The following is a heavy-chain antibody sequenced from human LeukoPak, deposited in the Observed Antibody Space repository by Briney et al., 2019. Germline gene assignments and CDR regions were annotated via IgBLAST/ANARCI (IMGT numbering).Heavy chain of an antibody. V-gene: IGHV4-39*07. D-gene: IGHD1-14*01. CDR3: ARYRAFDI. J-gene: IGHJ3*02. CDR2: IYYSGST. Sequence: SETLSLTCTVSGGSISSSSYYWGWIRQPPGKGLEWIGSIYYSGSTYYNPSLKSRVTISVDTSKNQFSLKLNSVTAADTAVYYCARYRAFDIWGQGIMVTVSS. CDR1: GGSISSSSYY.